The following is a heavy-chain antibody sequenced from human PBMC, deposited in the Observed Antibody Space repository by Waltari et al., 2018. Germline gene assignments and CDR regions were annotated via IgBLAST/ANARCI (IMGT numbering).Heavy chain of an antibody. CDR3: AKDNRGGDGGTTFDY. J-gene: IGHJ4*02. Sequence: EVQLLESGGGLVQPGGSLRLSCAASGFTFSSYAMSWVRQARGQGLEWVSAISGGVGTTYYADSVKGRFTISREHAKNTLYLLMNRLRAEDRAVYYCAKDNRGGDGGTTFDYWGQGTLVTVSS. V-gene: IGHV3-23*01. D-gene: IGHD3-10*01. CDR1: GFTFSSYA. CDR2: ISGGVGTT.